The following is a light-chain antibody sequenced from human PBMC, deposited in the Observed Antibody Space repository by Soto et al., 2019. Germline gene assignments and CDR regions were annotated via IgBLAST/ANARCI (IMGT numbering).Light chain of an antibody. CDR1: SSNIGAGYD. CDR3: QSYDSDVSAWV. J-gene: IGLJ3*02. V-gene: IGLV1-40*01. Sequence: QSVLTQTPSVSGAPGQKITMSCTGSSSNIGAGYDVHWYQQIPGAAPRLLIYADNNRPSGVPDRFSASKSGTSASLAITGLQGEDEANYYCQSYDSDVSAWVFGGGTKLTVL. CDR2: ADN.